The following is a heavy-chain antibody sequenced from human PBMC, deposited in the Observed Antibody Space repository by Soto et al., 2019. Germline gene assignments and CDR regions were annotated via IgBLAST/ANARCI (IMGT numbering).Heavy chain of an antibody. CDR2: IYYSGST. CDR3: ARRWGTTFDY. V-gene: IGHV4-59*08. D-gene: IGHD3-16*01. CDR1: GGSISNYY. J-gene: IGHJ4*02. Sequence: QVQLQESGPGLVKPSETLSLTCTVSGGSISNYYWSWIRQPPGKGLEWIGYIYYSGSTNYNPSRKSRFTRSVDTSTNTFSLKLSSVTAAGTAVYYCARRWGTTFDYWGQGTLVTVSS.